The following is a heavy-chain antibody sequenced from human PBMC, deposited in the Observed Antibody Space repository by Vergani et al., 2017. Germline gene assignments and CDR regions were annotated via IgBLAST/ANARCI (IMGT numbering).Heavy chain of an antibody. Sequence: QVQLQQWGGGLLKPSETLSLTCVVNGGSFTSYHWPWIRQSPGEGLEWVGDIDHTGRPDYNPSLKSRLTMSVDKSRNQFSLTLNSVTATDTAIYFCERVNTETNGHLYYYYYMDVWGQGTAVTVS. CDR2: IDHTGRP. D-gene: IGHD4-11*01. CDR3: ERVNTETNGHLYYYYYMDV. CDR1: GGSFTSYH. V-gene: IGHV4-34*01. J-gene: IGHJ6*03.